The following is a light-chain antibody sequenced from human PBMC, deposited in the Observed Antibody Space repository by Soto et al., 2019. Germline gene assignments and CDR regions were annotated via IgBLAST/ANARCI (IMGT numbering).Light chain of an antibody. Sequence: QPVLTQPPSVSGAPGQRVTISCTGSNSNLGAGFDVNWYQQLPGAAPKLLISDNSNRPSGVPDRFSGSKSGTSASLAITGLQAEDEADYYCQSYDSSLTGSVVFGGGTKLTVL. CDR2: DNS. J-gene: IGLJ2*01. V-gene: IGLV1-40*01. CDR3: QSYDSSLTGSVV. CDR1: NSNLGAGFD.